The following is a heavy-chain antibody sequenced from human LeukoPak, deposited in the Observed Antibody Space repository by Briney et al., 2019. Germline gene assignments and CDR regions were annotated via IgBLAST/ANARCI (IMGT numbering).Heavy chain of an antibody. CDR2: MNPNSGNT. Sequence: ASVTVSCKASGYTFTSYDINWVRQATGQGLEWMGWMNPNSGNTGYAQKFQGRVTITRNTSISTAYMELSSLRSEDTAVSYCARGRTYSGSYLRYYYYYYMDVWGKGTTVTISS. D-gene: IGHD1-26*01. CDR1: GYTFTSYD. V-gene: IGHV1-8*03. CDR3: ARGRTYSGSYLRYYYYYYMDV. J-gene: IGHJ6*03.